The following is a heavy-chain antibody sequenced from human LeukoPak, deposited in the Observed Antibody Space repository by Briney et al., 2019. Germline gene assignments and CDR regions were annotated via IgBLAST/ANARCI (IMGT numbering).Heavy chain of an antibody. Sequence: PGGSLRLSCAASGFTVTNHYLSWVRQAPGKGLEWVSYISSSSSTIYYADSVKGRFTISRDNAKNSLYLQMNSLRDEDTAVYYCARAFGLTDYWGQGTLVTVSS. D-gene: IGHD3/OR15-3a*01. J-gene: IGHJ4*02. CDR1: GFTVTNHY. V-gene: IGHV3-48*02. CDR3: ARAFGLTDY. CDR2: ISSSSSTI.